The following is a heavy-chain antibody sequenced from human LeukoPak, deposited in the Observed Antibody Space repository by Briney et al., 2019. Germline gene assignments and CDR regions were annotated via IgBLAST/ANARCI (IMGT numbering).Heavy chain of an antibody. J-gene: IGHJ2*01. CDR3: ARAPFDSGYSSWYFDL. CDR2: IYYSGST. CDR1: GGSFSSGNYY. D-gene: IGHD3-22*01. V-gene: IGHV4-61*01. Sequence: SETLSLTCTVSGGSFSSGNYYWSWIRQPPGKGLEWIGYIYYSGSTNYNPSLKSRVTISVDTSKNQFSLKLSSVTAADTAVYYCARAPFDSGYSSWYFDLWGRGTLVTVSS.